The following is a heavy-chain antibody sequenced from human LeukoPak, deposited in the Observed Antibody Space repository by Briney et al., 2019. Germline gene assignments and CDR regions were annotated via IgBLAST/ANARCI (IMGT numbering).Heavy chain of an antibody. D-gene: IGHD3-3*02. CDR3: ARAPISNFVWFDP. J-gene: IGHJ5*02. V-gene: IGHV4-30-4*01. Sequence: SETLSLTCTVSGGSIRSGDYYWSWIRQPPGKGLEWIGYIYYSGNTYYNPSLKSRVTISVDTSKNQFTLKLSSVTAADTGVYYCARAPISNFVWFDPWGQGTLVAVSS. CDR1: GGSIRSGDYY. CDR2: IYYSGNT.